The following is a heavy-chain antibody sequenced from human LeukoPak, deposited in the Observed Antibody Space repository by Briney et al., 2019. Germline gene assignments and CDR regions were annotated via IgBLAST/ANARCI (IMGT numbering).Heavy chain of an antibody. CDR1: GFTFDDYA. V-gene: IGHV3-9*03. CDR3: AKELRGYSYGYELDY. CDR2: ISWNSGSI. J-gene: IGHJ4*02. D-gene: IGHD5-18*01. Sequence: GRSLRLSCAASGFTFDDYAMHWVRQAPGQGLEWVSGISWNSGSIGYADSVKGRFTISRDNAKNSLYLQMNSLRAEDMALYYCAKELRGYSYGYELDYWGQGTLVTVSS.